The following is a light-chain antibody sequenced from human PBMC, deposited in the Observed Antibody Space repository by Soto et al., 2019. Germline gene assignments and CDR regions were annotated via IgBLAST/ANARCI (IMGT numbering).Light chain of an antibody. CDR3: QQVNAAPLT. Sequence: DIQLTQSPSFLSASVGDRVTITCRATHDIRSHLAWYQQTPGRAHKLLISETSTLQSGVPSRFSGSGFGTEFTLTVTSLQPEDFATYYCQQVNAAPLTFGGGTKVEIK. CDR2: ETS. J-gene: IGKJ4*01. V-gene: IGKV1-9*01. CDR1: HDIRSH.